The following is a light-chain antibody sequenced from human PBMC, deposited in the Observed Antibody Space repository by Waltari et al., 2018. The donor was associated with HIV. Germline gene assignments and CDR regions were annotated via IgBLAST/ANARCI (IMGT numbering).Light chain of an antibody. Sequence: QSALTQPRSVSGSPGQSVTISCTGTSSDIGSFDYVSWYQQYPGKAPQVFTYEVNQRPSGVPYRFTGSKSGITASLTISGLQGEDEADYYCCSYAGAYTYVFGTGTKVNVL. CDR2: EVN. CDR3: CSYAGAYTYV. V-gene: IGLV2-11*01. CDR1: SSDIGSFDY. J-gene: IGLJ1*01.